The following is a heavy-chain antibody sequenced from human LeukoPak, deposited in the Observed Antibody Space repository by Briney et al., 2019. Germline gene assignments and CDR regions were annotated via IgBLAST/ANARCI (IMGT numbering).Heavy chain of an antibody. J-gene: IGHJ4*02. CDR1: GGSISSYY. Sequence: SETLSLTCTVSGGSISSYYWSWIRQPPGKGLAWIGCISYSGSTNYNPSLKSRVTISLDTSKNQFSLKLSSVTAADTAMYYCASSRYTGSYSTIDFWGQGTLVTVSS. V-gene: IGHV4-59*01. CDR3: ASSRYTGSYSTIDF. CDR2: ISYSGST. D-gene: IGHD1-26*01.